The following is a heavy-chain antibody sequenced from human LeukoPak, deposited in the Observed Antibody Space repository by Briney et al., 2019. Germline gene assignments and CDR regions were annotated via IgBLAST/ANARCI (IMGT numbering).Heavy chain of an antibody. Sequence: ASVKVSCKASAYSFTSYYMHWVRQAPGQGLEWMGWINPNSGGTNYAQKFQGRVTMTRDTSISTAYMELSRLRSDDTAVYYCARARIELEPTPFDYWGQGTLVTVSS. CDR3: ARARIELEPTPFDY. J-gene: IGHJ4*02. CDR2: INPNSGGT. CDR1: AYSFTSYY. V-gene: IGHV1-2*02. D-gene: IGHD1-1*01.